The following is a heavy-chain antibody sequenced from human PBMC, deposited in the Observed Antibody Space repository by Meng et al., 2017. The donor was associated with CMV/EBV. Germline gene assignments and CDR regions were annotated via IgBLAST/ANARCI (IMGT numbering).Heavy chain of an antibody. CDR2: ISSSGSTI. CDR3: ARPPGYSYHAYYFDY. J-gene: IGHJ4*02. Sequence: GESLKISCAASGFTFSDYYMSWIRQAPGKGLEWVSYISSSGSTIYYADSVKGRFTISRDNPKNSLYLKMNSLRAEDTAVYYCARPPGYSYHAYYFDYWGQGTLVTVSS. D-gene: IGHD5-18*01. CDR1: GFTFSDYY. V-gene: IGHV3-11*01.